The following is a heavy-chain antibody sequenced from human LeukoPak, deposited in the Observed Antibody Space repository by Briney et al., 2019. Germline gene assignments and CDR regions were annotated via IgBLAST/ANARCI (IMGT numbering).Heavy chain of an antibody. J-gene: IGHJ4*02. D-gene: IGHD3-10*01. CDR3: ARNNADGEGRFSY. V-gene: IGHV7-4-1*02. CDR1: GYSFTNYA. CDR2: INTNTGNP. Sequence: ASVKVSCKASGYSFTNYAMNWVRQAPGQGLEWMGWINTNTGNPTYAQGFTGRFVFSLDTSVSTAYLQISSLKTEDTAVYYCARNNADGEGRFSYWGQGTLVTVSS.